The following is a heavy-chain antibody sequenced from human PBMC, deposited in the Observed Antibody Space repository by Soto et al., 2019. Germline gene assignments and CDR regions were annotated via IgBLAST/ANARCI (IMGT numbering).Heavy chain of an antibody. CDR1: GGSISSYY. Sequence: SEILSLTCTVSGGSISSYYWSWIRQPPGKGLEWIGYIYYSGSTNYNPSLKSRVTISVDTSKNQFSLKLSSVTAADTAVYYCARHATHLNYDLMPFDAFDIWGQGTMVPVSS. J-gene: IGHJ3*02. D-gene: IGHD3-3*01. CDR2: IYYSGST. V-gene: IGHV4-59*08. CDR3: ARHATHLNYDLMPFDAFDI.